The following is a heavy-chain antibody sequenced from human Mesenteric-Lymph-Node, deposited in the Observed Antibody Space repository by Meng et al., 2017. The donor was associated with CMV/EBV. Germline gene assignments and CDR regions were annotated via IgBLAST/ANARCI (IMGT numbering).Heavy chain of an antibody. CDR2: IYYSGST. D-gene: IGHD6-6*01. V-gene: IGHV4-39*01. CDR1: GGSITNHY. CDR3: ARHSSSARPNFDY. Sequence: SETLSLTCTVSGGSITNHYWSWIRQPPGKGLEWIGSIYYSGSTYYNPSLKSRVTISVDTSKNQFSLKLSSVTAADTAVYYCARHSSSARPNFDYWGQGTLVTVSS. J-gene: IGHJ4*02.